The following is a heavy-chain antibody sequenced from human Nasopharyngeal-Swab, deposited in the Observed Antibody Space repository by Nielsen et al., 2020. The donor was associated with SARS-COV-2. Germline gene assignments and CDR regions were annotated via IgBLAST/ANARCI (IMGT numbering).Heavy chain of an antibody. V-gene: IGHV1-18*04. J-gene: IGHJ3*01. CDR3: ARDSLLYCNSLTCSGVEGFDL. CDR1: GYTFTSYY. D-gene: IGHD2/OR15-2a*01. Sequence: ASVKVSCKASGYTFTSYYIHWVRQAPGQGLEWMGWISVHNGRTNYAQKFQDRVTVTADTSTFTAYMELRSLRSDDTAVYYCARDSLLYCNSLTCSGVEGFDLWGQGTMVIVSS. CDR2: ISVHNGRT.